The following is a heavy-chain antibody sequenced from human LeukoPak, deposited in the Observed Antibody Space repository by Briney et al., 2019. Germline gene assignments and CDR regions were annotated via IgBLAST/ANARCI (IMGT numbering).Heavy chain of an antibody. V-gene: IGHV4-59*01. D-gene: IGHD3-10*01. Sequence: SETLSLTCAVYGGSFSGYYWTWIRQPPGKGLEWIGYIYYSGSTNYNPSLKSRVTISVDTSKNQFSLKLSSVTAADTAVYYCARCGDPVSFFDYWGQGTLVTVSS. J-gene: IGHJ4*02. CDR2: IYYSGST. CDR3: ARCGDPVSFFDY. CDR1: GGSFSGYY.